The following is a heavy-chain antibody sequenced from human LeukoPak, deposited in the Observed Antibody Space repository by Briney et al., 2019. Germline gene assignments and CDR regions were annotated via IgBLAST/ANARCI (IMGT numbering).Heavy chain of an antibody. Sequence: GGSLRLSCVASGFPFSSYWMTWVRQAPGKGLEWVANIKQDGSKKSYLDSVKGRFTISRDNAKNSLYLQMNSLRAEDTAIYYCTRVGYIDEGIDYWGQGTLVTVSS. V-gene: IGHV3-7*04. CDR2: IKQDGSKK. CDR1: GFPFSSYW. J-gene: IGHJ4*02. D-gene: IGHD5-24*01. CDR3: TRVGYIDEGIDY.